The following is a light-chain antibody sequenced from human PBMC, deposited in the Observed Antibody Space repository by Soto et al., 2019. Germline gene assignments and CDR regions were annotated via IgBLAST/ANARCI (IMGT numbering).Light chain of an antibody. CDR2: EVT. CDR3: SSYAGSNNLP. Sequence: QSALTQPPSASGSPGQSVTISCTGSSSDVGAYNYVSWYQQHPGKAPKLMIYEVTKRPSGVPDRFSGSKSGNTASLTVSGRQAEDEDDYYCSSYAGSNNLPFGGGTKLTVL. V-gene: IGLV2-8*01. CDR1: SSDVGAYNY. J-gene: IGLJ3*02.